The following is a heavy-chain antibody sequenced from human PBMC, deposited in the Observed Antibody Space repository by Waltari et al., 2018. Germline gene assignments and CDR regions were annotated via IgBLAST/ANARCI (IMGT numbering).Heavy chain of an antibody. J-gene: IGHJ4*02. CDR3: ARSAKCETSSDSCDLVAN. CDR1: GASIGSATYY. V-gene: IGHV4-61*02. CDR2: VSSNGTT. Sequence: QVQLPESGPGLVKPSETLALTCTVSGASIGSATYYWNWIRQSAGEGLEWIGRVSSNGTTDYNPSLRGRVTISADTSKNQFSLKLHSVNATDTAVYYCARSAKCETSSDSCDLVANWGQGTLVTVSS. D-gene: IGHD2-21*01.